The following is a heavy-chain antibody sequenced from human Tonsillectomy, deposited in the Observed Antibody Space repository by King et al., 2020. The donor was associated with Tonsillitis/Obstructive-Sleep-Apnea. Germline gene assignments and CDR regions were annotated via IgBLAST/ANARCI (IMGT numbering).Heavy chain of an antibody. CDR3: AREYFYHSSGYYDY. CDR2: INHSGST. J-gene: IGHJ4*02. V-gene: IGHV4-34*01. D-gene: IGHD3-22*01. Sequence: VQLQQWGAGLLKPSETLSLTCAVYGGSFSGYFWSWIRQPPGKGLEWIGEINHSGSTNYNPSLKSRVTISLDTSKNQFSLSLSSVTAADTAMYYCAREYFYHSSGYYDYWGQGTLVTVPS. CDR1: GGSFSGYF.